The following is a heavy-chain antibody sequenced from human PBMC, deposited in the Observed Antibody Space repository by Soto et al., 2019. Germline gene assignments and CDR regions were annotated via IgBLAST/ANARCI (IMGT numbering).Heavy chain of an antibody. CDR3: ARHKTGYSSSWYSFYGMDV. D-gene: IGHD6-13*01. CDR2: IYPGDSDT. Sequence: GESLKISCKGSGYSFTSYWIGWVRQMPGKGLEWMGIIYPGDSDTRYSPSFQGQVTISADKSISTAYLQWSSLKASDTAMYYCARHKTGYSSSWYSFYGMDVWGQGTTVTVSS. J-gene: IGHJ6*02. CDR1: GYSFTSYW. V-gene: IGHV5-51*01.